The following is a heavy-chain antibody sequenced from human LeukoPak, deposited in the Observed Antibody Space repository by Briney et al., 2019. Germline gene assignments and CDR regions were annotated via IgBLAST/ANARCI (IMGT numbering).Heavy chain of an antibody. D-gene: IGHD2-8*01. Sequence: GGSLRLSCAATGFTFSSYWMSWVRQAPGKWLEWVANIHRDGSAQYYVDSVKGRFTISRDNAKNSLYLQMNSLGAEDTAVYYYTKKDLIAANANHYEYWDLGSLFKVS. J-gene: IGHJ4*02. CDR3: TKKDLIAANANHYEY. CDR2: IHRDGSAQ. V-gene: IGHV3-7*01. CDR1: GFTFSSYW.